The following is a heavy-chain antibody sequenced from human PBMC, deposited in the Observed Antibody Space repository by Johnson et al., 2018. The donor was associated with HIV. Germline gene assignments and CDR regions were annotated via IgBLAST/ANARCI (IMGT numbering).Heavy chain of an antibody. V-gene: IGHV3-30*03. CDR2: ISNDGSNN. Sequence: QVQLVESGGGVVQPGRSLRLSCAASRFTFKTYTMHWVRQAPGKGLEWVALISNDGSNNYYADSVKGRFTISRDNSKNVLYLQMKTLRLEDTAIYYWARPGVAVLPAGAFDIWGPGTMVTVSS. D-gene: IGHD2-2*01. J-gene: IGHJ3*02. CDR3: ARPGVAVLPAGAFDI. CDR1: RFTFKTYT.